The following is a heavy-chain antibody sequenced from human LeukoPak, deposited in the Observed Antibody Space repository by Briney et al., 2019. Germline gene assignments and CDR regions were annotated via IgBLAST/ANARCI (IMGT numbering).Heavy chain of an antibody. CDR1: GFTFSGYA. CDR3: ARSASGGNFLDLVVYYYGMDV. J-gene: IGHJ6*02. Sequence: GGSLILSCAASGFTFSGYAMHWVRQAPGKGLEWVAVISYDGSNKYYADSVKGRFTISRDNSKNTLYLQMSSLRAEDTAVYYCARSASGGNFLDLVVYYYGMDVWGQGTTVTVSS. V-gene: IGHV3-30-3*01. CDR2: ISYDGSNK. D-gene: IGHD4-23*01.